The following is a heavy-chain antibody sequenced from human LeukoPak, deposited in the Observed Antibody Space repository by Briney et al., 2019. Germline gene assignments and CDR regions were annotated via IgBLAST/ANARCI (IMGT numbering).Heavy chain of an antibody. V-gene: IGHV4-4*02. J-gene: IGHJ4*02. D-gene: IGHD1-26*01. Sequence: PSGTLSLTCGVSGGSISSTNLWSWVRQPPGQGLEWIGEISLSGLTNYNPSLKSRVTMSLDKSKNHLSLNLTSVTAADTAVYYCSRESGAFSPFGYWGQGTLVTVSS. CDR3: SRESGAFSPFGY. CDR2: ISLSGLT. CDR1: GGSISSTNL.